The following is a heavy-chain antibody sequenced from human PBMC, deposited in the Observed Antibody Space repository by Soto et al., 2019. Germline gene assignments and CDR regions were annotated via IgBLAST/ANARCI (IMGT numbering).Heavy chain of an antibody. CDR1: GGSISSYS. V-gene: IGHV4-59*01. CDR2: IHDNGRT. CDR3: AGEVKHSWRFDY. J-gene: IGHJ4*02. Sequence: QVQLQESGPGLVKPSETLSLTCSVSGGSISSYSWSWIRQPPGKGLEWIGYIHDNGRTDYNPSLKSRVTISADTSKNQFSLKLNSVTAADTAVYYCAGEVKHSWRFDYWGQGTLVTVS.